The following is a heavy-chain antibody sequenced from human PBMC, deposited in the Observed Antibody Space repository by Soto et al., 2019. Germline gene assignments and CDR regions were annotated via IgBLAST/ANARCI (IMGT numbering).Heavy chain of an antibody. J-gene: IGHJ3*02. V-gene: IGHV1-69*01. CDR3: ASPPYYDFWSGYSPHDAFDI. D-gene: IGHD3-3*01. Sequence: QVQLVQSGAEVKKPGSSVKVSCKASGGTFSSYAISWVRQAPGQGLEWMGGIIPIFGTANYAQKFQGRVTITADEYTSTAYMELSSLRSEDTAVYYCASPPYYDFWSGYSPHDAFDIWGQGTMVTVSS. CDR2: IIPIFGTA. CDR1: GGTFSSYA.